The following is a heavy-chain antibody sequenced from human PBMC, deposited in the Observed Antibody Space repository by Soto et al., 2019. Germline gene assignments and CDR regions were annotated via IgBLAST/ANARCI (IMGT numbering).Heavy chain of an antibody. CDR3: ARDFGRHGAVDTTGWFDP. Sequence: QVQLVQSGAEVKKTGASVKVSCTASGYTFKSFYTHWVRQAPGQGLEWIGMINPTDGSVSFAQKFQDRVTLTTDRPTSTVYMELSSLTREDTAVYFCARDFGRHGAVDTTGWFDPWGQGTLVTVSS. V-gene: IGHV1-46*02. D-gene: IGHD3-3*01. CDR1: GYTFKSFY. J-gene: IGHJ5*02. CDR2: INPTDGSV.